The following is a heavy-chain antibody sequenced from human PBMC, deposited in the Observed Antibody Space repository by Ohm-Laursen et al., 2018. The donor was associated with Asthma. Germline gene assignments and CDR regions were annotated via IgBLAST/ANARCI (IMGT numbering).Heavy chain of an antibody. CDR3: ARDGAFWSGDNDYYYGMDV. CDR1: GFAFSSYG. Sequence: RSLRLSCAASGFAFSSYGMHWVRQAPGKGLEWVTIVWYDGSHKYYADSVKGRFTVSRDNSKNTVYLQMNSLRAEDTAVYYCARDGAFWSGDNDYYYGMDVWGQGTTVTVSS. J-gene: IGHJ6*02. V-gene: IGHV3-33*01. CDR2: VWYDGSHK. D-gene: IGHD3-3*01.